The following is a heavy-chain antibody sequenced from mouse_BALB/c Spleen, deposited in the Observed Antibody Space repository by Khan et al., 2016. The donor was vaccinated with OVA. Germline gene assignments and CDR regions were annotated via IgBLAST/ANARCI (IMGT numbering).Heavy chain of an antibody. CDR1: GFNIKDYY. CDR2: IDPENGKS. J-gene: IGHJ3*01. CDR3: ARSGYFAWFGY. V-gene: IGHV14-1*02. Sequence: EVQLQESGAELVRPGALVKLSCKASGFNIKDYYMHWVKQRAEQGLEWIGWIDPENGKSIYDPKFQGKASITADTSSNTAYLQLSSLTSEDTAVYYCARSGYFAWFGYWGQGTLVTVSA.